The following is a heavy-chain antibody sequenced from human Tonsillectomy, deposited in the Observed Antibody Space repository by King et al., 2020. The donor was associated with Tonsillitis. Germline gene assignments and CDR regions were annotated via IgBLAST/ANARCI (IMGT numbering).Heavy chain of an antibody. D-gene: IGHD2-2*01. CDR3: ARGGGYCSSTSCPLEATSYDY. V-gene: IGHV4-59*11. CDR1: VGSMSNHY. J-gene: IGHJ4*02. Sequence: VQLQESGPGLVKPSETLSLTCTVPVGSMSNHYWSWIRQPPGKGLEWVGYIHYSGSTNYNPSLKSRITISVDTSKNQFSLKLSSVTAADTAVYYCARGGGYCSSTSCPLEATSYDYWGQGTLVTVSS. CDR2: IHYSGST.